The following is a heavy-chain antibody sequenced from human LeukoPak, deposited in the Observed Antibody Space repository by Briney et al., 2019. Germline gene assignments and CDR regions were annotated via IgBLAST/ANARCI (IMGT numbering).Heavy chain of an antibody. CDR1: NGSVRSYY. J-gene: IGHJ4*02. CDR3: ARYYDRTGFDY. Sequence: SETLSLTCTVSNGSVRSYYWSWVRQSPGKGLEWIGYIYYSGSTNYNPSLKSRVTISIHTSRNQFSLMLSSVTAPDTAMYYCARYYDRTGFDYWGQGTLVTVSS. CDR2: IYYSGST. D-gene: IGHD3-16*01. V-gene: IGHV4-59*08.